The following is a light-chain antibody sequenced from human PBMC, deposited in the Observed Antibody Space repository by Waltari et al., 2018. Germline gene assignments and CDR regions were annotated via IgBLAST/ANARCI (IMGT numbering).Light chain of an antibody. CDR1: ELGDKY. CDR3: QAWDNFTVA. CDR2: QDT. Sequence: SYELTQPPSVSVSPGQTASISCSGDELGDKYACWYRQKPGQSPVLVLYQDTKRPSWIPGRFSGSNPGVTATLTIRGTQPVDEADYYCQAWDNFTVAFGGGTKLSVL. J-gene: IGLJ2*01. V-gene: IGLV3-1*01.